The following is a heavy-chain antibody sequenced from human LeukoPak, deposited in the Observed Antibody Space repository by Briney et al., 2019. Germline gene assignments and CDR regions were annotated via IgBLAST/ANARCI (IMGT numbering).Heavy chain of an antibody. V-gene: IGHV3-53*01. CDR2: IYSGGST. J-gene: IGHJ5*02. CDR1: GFTVSSNY. CDR3: ARVRRVPRNNWFDP. Sequence: WVSLRLSCAASGFTVSSNYMSWVRQAPGKGLEGGSVIYSGGSTYYENCVKGRFTISRHNSKNTLYLQMHSLRAEDTAVYYCARVRRVPRNNWFDPWGQGTLVRVSS. D-gene: IGHD3-10*01.